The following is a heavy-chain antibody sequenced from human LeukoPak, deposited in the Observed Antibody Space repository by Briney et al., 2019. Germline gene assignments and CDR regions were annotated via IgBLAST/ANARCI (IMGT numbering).Heavy chain of an antibody. CDR3: ARGLYGDYDTVGWFDP. D-gene: IGHD4-17*01. J-gene: IGHJ5*02. CDR2: VYYSGST. V-gene: IGHV4-59*01. CDR1: GGSINTYY. Sequence: PSETLSLTCIVSGGSINTYYWSWIRQPPGKGLEWIGYVYYSGSTNYNPSLKSRVTISVDTSKNQFSLKLSSVTAADTAVYYCARGLYGDYDTVGWFDPWGQGTLVTVSS.